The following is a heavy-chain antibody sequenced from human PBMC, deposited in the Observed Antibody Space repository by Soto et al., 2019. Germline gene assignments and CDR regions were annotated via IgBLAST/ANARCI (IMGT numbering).Heavy chain of an antibody. D-gene: IGHD5-12*01. V-gene: IGHV3-30-3*01. Sequence: GGSLRLSCAASGFTLSTYRMHWVRQAPGKGLHWVSVLTDDGSSDYYADSVKGRVTISRDKSKNKLYLQMNSLRAEDTAVYYCARDREDGYNYVLGYLDYWGRGTLVTVSS. CDR1: GFTLSTYR. J-gene: IGHJ4*02. CDR2: LTDDGSSD. CDR3: ARDREDGYNYVLGYLDY.